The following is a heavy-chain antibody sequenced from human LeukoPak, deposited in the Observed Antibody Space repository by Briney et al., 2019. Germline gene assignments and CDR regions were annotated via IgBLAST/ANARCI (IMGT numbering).Heavy chain of an antibody. V-gene: IGHV1-2*02. J-gene: IGHJ4*02. CDR3: ARTRGSYYN. CDR2: INPNSGGT. Sequence: ASVKVACKASGYTFTGYYMHWMRQAPGQGLEWMGWINPNSGGTNYAQKVQGRVTITRDTSISTAYIELSRLGCDDTAVYYRARTRGSYYNWGQGPLVTVSS. D-gene: IGHD1-26*01. CDR1: GYTFTGYY.